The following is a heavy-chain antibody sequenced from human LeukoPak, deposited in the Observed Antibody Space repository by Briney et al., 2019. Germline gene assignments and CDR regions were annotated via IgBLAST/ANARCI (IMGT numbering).Heavy chain of an antibody. Sequence: PSETLSLTCAVYGGSFSGYYWSWIRQPPGKGLEWIGEINHSGSTNYNPSLKSRVTISVDTSKNQFSLKLSSVTAADTAVYYCARRGVRGVRRPPDYWGQGTLVTVSS. J-gene: IGHJ4*02. D-gene: IGHD3-10*01. CDR2: INHSGST. CDR3: ARRGVRGVRRPPDY. CDR1: GGSFSGYY. V-gene: IGHV4-34*01.